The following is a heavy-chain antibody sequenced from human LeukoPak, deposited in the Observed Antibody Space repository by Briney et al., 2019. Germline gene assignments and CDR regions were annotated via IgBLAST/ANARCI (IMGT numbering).Heavy chain of an antibody. CDR1: GFIISNYA. CDR3: VKDGSGSYYTYYFDY. V-gene: IGHV3-64D*06. D-gene: IGHD3-10*01. J-gene: IGHJ4*02. CDR2: ISGNGGST. Sequence: PGGSLRLSCSASGFIISNYAMHWVRQAPGKGLEYVSAISGNGGSTYYADSVKGRFTISRDNSKNTLYLQMSSLRAEDTAVYYCVKDGSGSYYTYYFDYWGQGTLVTVSS.